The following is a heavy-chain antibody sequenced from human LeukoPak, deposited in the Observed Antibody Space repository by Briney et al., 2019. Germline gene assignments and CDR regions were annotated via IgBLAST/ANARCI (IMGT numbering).Heavy chain of an antibody. D-gene: IGHD3-10*01. CDR3: ARDGLDYYGSGRD. CDR1: GFTFSSYS. V-gene: IGHV3-21*01. J-gene: IGHJ4*02. CDR2: ISSSSSYI. Sequence: GGSLRLSCAASGFTFSSYSMNWVRQAPGKGLAWVSSISSSSSYIYYADSVKGRFTISRDNAKNSLYLQMNSLRAQDTAVYYCARDGLDYYGSGRDWGQGTLVTVSS.